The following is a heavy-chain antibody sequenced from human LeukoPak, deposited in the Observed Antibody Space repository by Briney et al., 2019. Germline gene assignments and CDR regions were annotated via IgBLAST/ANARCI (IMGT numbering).Heavy chain of an antibody. CDR1: GYTFTSYG. J-gene: IGHJ5*02. Sequence: SVKVSCKASGYTFTSYGISWVRQAPGQGLEWMGGIIPIFGTANYAQKFQGRVTITADESTSTAYMELSSLRSEDTAVYYCAWYYYDSSGYYLGYNWFDPWGQGTLVTVSS. V-gene: IGHV1-69*13. CDR3: AWYYYDSSGYYLGYNWFDP. D-gene: IGHD3-22*01. CDR2: IIPIFGTA.